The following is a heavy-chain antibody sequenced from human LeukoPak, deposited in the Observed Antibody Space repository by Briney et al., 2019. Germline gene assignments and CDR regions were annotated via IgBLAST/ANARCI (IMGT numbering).Heavy chain of an antibody. CDR2: IGTAGEI. D-gene: IGHD2-2*03. Sequence: GGSLRLSCAASGFTFRSYDMHWVRQATGKGLEWVSGIGTAGEIYYPGSVKGRFTISRENAKNSLYLQMNSLRAGDTAVYYCAKDSGWILFDDWGQGTLVTVSS. CDR3: AKDSGWILFDD. V-gene: IGHV3-13*01. CDR1: GFTFRSYD. J-gene: IGHJ4*02.